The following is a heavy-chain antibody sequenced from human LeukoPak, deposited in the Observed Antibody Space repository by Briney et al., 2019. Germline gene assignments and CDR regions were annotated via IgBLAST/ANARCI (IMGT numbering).Heavy chain of an antibody. CDR3: ARDPNSAL. J-gene: IGHJ4*02. Sequence: PSETLSLTCSVSGGSISSYYWSWIRQPAGKGLEWIGRIYTSGSTNYNYNPSLKSRVTMSVDTSKNQFSLKLSSVTAADTAVYYCARDPNSALWGQGTLVTVSS. D-gene: IGHD2-21*01. CDR2: IYTSGST. V-gene: IGHV4-4*07. CDR1: GGSISSYY.